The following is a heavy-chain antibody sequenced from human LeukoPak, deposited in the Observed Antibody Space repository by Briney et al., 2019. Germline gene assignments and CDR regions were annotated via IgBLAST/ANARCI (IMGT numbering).Heavy chain of an antibody. CDR3: ARRVSSSGFDAFDV. V-gene: IGHV5-51*01. Sequence: GESLKISCKGSGYSFATYWIGWARQLPGKGLEWMGINYPGDSDTTYSPSFQGQVTMSADKSISTAYLQWSSLKASDTAMYYCARRVSSSGFDAFDVWGQGTMVTVSS. CDR1: GYSFATYW. CDR2: NYPGDSDT. D-gene: IGHD5-12*01. J-gene: IGHJ3*01.